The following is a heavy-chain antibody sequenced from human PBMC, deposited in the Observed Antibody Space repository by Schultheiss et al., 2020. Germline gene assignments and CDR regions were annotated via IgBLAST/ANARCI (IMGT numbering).Heavy chain of an antibody. D-gene: IGHD5-18*01. CDR1: GGSFSGYY. Sequence: SQTLSLTCAVYGGSFSGYYWTWIRQPPGKGLEWIGSIYYSGSTYYNPSLKSRVTISVDTSKNQFSLKLSSVTAADTAVYYCARGLSGAMVLSNWFDPWGQGTLVTVSS. CDR2: IYYSGST. CDR3: ARGLSGAMVLSNWFDP. V-gene: IGHV4-34*01. J-gene: IGHJ5*02.